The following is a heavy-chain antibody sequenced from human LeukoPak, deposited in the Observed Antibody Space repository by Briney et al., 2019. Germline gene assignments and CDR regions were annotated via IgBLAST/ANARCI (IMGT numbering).Heavy chain of an antibody. D-gene: IGHD3-16*01. V-gene: IGHV3-74*03. CDR1: GFTFSRYC. Sequence: GASLRLSCAASGFTFSRYCMQWVRQAPGKGLVWVSHITSDGSTTTYADSVKGRFTTSRDNAKNTLYLQMNSLRAEDTAVYYCVRDNYGVDYWGQGTLVTVSS. J-gene: IGHJ4*02. CDR2: ITSDGSTT. CDR3: VRDNYGVDY.